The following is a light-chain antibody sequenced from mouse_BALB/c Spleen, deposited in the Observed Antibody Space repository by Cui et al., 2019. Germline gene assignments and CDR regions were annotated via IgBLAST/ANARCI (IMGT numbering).Light chain of an antibody. V-gene: IGKV4-50*01. CDR1: SSVNY. J-gene: IGKJ5*01. Sequence: ETVLTQSPAIMAASLGEKVTMSCRASSSVNYRYWYQQKSDASPKLWIYYTSNLAPGVPARFSGSGSGNSYSLTISSMEGEDAATDYCQQFTSSPSELTFGAGTKLELK. CDR3: QQFTSSPSELT. CDR2: YTS.